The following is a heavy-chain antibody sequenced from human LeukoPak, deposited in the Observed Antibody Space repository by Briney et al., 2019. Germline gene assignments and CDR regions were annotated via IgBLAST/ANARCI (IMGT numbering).Heavy chain of an antibody. CDR2: ISSSSSYI. J-gene: IGHJ5*02. D-gene: IGHD6-13*01. CDR3: ARGVEYSSSWYRLDRVDWFDP. V-gene: IGHV3-21*01. Sequence: GGSLRLSCAASGFTFSSYSMNWVRQAPGKGLEWVSSISSSSSYIYYADSVKGRFTISRDNAKNSLYLQMNSLRAEDTAVYYCARGVEYSSSWYRLDRVDWFDPWGQGTLVTVSS. CDR1: GFTFSSYS.